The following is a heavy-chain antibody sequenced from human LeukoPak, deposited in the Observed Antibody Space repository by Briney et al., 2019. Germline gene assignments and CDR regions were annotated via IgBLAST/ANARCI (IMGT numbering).Heavy chain of an antibody. D-gene: IGHD4/OR15-4a*01. CDR1: GFTFSNYW. CDR2: IKEDGSNK. V-gene: IGHV3-7*01. CDR3: ARDRGATTFDY. Sequence: GGPLRLSCAASGFTFSNYWMQWVRQAPGKGLEWVASIKEDGSNKAYVDSVRGRFTISRDNAKNSLFLQVTSLRAEDTAVYYCARDRGATTFDYWGQGTLVAVSS. J-gene: IGHJ4*02.